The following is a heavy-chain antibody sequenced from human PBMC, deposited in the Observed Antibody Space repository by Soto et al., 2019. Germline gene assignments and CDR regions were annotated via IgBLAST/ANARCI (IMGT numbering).Heavy chain of an antibody. Sequence: WGSLRLSCAASGFTFSSYSMNWVRQAPGKGLEWVSYISSSSSTIYYADSVKGRFTISRDNAKNSLYLQMNSLRAEDTAVYYCARPIRSWSWAFDYWGQGTLVTVSS. CDR2: ISSSSSTI. V-gene: IGHV3-48*01. D-gene: IGHD2-8*02. CDR1: GFTFSSYS. J-gene: IGHJ4*02. CDR3: ARPIRSWSWAFDY.